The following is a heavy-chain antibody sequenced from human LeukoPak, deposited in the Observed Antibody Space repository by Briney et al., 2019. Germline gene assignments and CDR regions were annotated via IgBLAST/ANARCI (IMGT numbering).Heavy chain of an antibody. D-gene: IGHD2-2*01. J-gene: IGHJ5*02. CDR3: ARSARYCSSTSCYWSWFDP. CDR1: GGPFSGYY. CDR2: INHSGST. Sequence: KPSETLSLTCAVYGGPFSGYYGSWIRQPPGKGLEWIGEINHSGSTNYNPSLESRVPISVDTSKNQFSLKLSSVTAADTAVYYCARSARYCSSTSCYWSWFDPWGQGTLVTVSS. V-gene: IGHV4-34*01.